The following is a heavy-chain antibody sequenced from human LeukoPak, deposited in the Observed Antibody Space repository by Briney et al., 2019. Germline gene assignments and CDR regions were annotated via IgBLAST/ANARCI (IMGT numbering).Heavy chain of an antibody. V-gene: IGHV4-59*01. CDR3: ARDSSGSLDY. CDR2: IYYSGTT. Sequence: SETLSLTCTVSGGSISSYYWSWIRQPPGKGLEWIGYIYYSGTTNYNPSLKSRVTISVDTSKNQFSLNLSSVTAEDTALYYCARDSSGSLDYWGQGTLVTVSS. J-gene: IGHJ4*02. D-gene: IGHD1-26*01. CDR1: GGSISSYY.